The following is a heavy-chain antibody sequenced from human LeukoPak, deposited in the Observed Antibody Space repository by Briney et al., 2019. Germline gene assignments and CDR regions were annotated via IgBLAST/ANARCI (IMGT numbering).Heavy chain of an antibody. D-gene: IGHD1-26*01. Sequence: SETLSLTCTVSGGSISSGDYYWSWIRQPPGKGLEWIGYIYYSGSTYYNPPLKSRVTISVDTSKNQFSLKLSSVTAADTAVYYCANGEVLTRRYFDLWGRGTLVTVSS. J-gene: IGHJ2*01. CDR3: ANGEVLTRRYFDL. CDR1: GGSISSGDYY. V-gene: IGHV4-30-4*01. CDR2: IYYSGST.